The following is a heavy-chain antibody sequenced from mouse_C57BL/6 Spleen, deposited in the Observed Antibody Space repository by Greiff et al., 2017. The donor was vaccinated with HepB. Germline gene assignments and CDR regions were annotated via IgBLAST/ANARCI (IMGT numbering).Heavy chain of an antibody. CDR3: AGNYGGNAMDY. D-gene: IGHD2-1*01. CDR2: ISYDGSN. J-gene: IGHJ4*01. Sequence: VQLKESGPGLVKPSQSLSLTCSVTGYSITSGYYWNWIRQFPGNKLEWMGYISYDGSNNYNPSLKNRISITRDTSKNQFFLKLISVTTEDTATYYCAGNYGGNAMDYWGQGTSVTVSS. CDR1: GYSITSGYY. V-gene: IGHV3-6*01.